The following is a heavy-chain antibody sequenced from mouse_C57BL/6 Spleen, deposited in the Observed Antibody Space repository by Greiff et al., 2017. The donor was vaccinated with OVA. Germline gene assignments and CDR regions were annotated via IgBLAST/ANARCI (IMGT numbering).Heavy chain of an antibody. CDR1: GFSLTSCG. J-gene: IGHJ4*01. CDR2: IWRGGST. V-gene: IGHV2-5*01. D-gene: IGHD1-1*01. Sequence: VQLQQSGPGLVQPSQSLSITCTVSGFSLTSCGVHWVRQSPGKGLEWLGVIWRGGSTDYNAAFMSRLSITKDNSKSQVFFKMNSLQADDTAIYYCAKKSTVYYAMDYWGQGTSVTVSS. CDR3: AKKSTVYYAMDY.